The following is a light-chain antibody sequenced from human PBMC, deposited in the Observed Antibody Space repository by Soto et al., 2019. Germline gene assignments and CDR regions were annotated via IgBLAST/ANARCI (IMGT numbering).Light chain of an antibody. V-gene: IGLV6-57*02. Sequence: NFMLTQPHSVSESPGKTVTISCTGSSGSIASNYVQWYQQRPGSAPTTVIYEDNQRPSGVPDRFSGSIDSSSNSASLTISGLKTEDAAADSCHSYDSTNVVFGGGTKLTVL. CDR3: HSYDSTNVV. CDR2: EDN. CDR1: SGSIASNY. J-gene: IGLJ2*01.